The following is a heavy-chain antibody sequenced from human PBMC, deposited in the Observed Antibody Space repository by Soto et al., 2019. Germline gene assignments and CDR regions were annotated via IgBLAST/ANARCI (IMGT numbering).Heavy chain of an antibody. D-gene: IGHD5-18*01. V-gene: IGHV3-9*01. CDR2: ISWNSGSI. CDR3: AKAVGSYGNFDY. Sequence: EVQLVESGGGLVQPGRTLRLSCAASGFTFDDYAMHWVRQAPGKGLEWVSRISWNSGSIGYADSVKGRFTISRDNAKNSLYLQMNCLRAEDSALYYCAKAVGSYGNFDYWGQGTLVTVSS. J-gene: IGHJ4*02. CDR1: GFTFDDYA.